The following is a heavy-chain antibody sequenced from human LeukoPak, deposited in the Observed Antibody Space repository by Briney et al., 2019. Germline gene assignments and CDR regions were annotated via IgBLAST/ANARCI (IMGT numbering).Heavy chain of an antibody. V-gene: IGHV3-9*01. J-gene: IGHJ3*02. CDR3: ARAYSSSWYGAFDI. D-gene: IGHD6-13*01. CDR1: GFTFDDYA. CDR2: ISWNSGSI. Sequence: GGSLRLSCAASGFTFDDYAMHWVRQAPGKGLEWVSGISWNSGSIGYADSVKGRFTISRDNAKNSLYLQMNSLRSDDTAVYYCARAYSSSWYGAFDIWGQGTMVTVSS.